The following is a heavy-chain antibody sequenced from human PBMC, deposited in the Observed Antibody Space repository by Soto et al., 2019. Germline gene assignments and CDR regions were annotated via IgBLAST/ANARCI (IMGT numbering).Heavy chain of an antibody. V-gene: IGHV3-7*02. CDR3: ATHSRFKKDY. J-gene: IGHJ4*02. CDR2: INEHGSEK. D-gene: IGHD3-3*01. Sequence: EVQLVQSGGDLVQPGGSLRLSCVVSELTFRNEWMTWVRQAPGKGLEWVANINEHGSEKYYVDSVKGRFIISRDNAKNSLFLQMNSLGAEDTAVYYCATHSRFKKDYWGQGTLVTVSS. CDR1: ELTFRNEW.